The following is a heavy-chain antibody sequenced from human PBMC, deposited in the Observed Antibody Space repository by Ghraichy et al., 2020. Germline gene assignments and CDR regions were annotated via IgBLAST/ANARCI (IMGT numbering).Heavy chain of an antibody. J-gene: IGHJ1*01. D-gene: IGHD3-9*01. CDR3: ARGGGVLTGISLPFQH. CDR1: GYSFASYW. Sequence: GESLNISCKGSGYSFASYWIAWVRQMPGKGLQWMGIVYPDDSDTRYSPSFQGQVTISADKSISTAYLQWNSLKASDTAMYYCARGGGVLTGISLPFQHWGQGTLVTVSS. V-gene: IGHV5-51*01. CDR2: VYPDDSDT.